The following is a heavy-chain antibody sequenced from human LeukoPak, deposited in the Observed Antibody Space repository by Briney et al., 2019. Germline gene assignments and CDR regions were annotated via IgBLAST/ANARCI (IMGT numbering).Heavy chain of an antibody. J-gene: IGHJ4*02. Sequence: PGGSLRLSCAVSGFTFSAYAMSWVRQAPGKGLEWVSAMSGSGGMTYYADSVKGRFSISRDNSKNTLHLQMNSLRAEDTAVYYCARGYSSDNWGQGTLVTVSS. D-gene: IGHD2-21*01. CDR2: MSGSGGMT. V-gene: IGHV3-23*01. CDR1: GFTFSAYA. CDR3: ARGYSSDN.